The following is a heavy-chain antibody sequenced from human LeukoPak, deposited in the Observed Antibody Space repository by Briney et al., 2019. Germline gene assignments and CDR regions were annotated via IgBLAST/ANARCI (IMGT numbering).Heavy chain of an antibody. CDR2: IYYSGST. CDR1: GGSFSGYY. D-gene: IGHD1-26*01. J-gene: IGHJ5*02. V-gene: IGHV4-34*01. CDR3: ARDPSPFYSGSYLGFDP. Sequence: PSETLSLTCAVYGGSFSGYYWGWIRQPPGKGLEWIGSIYYSGSTYYNPSLKSRVTISVVTSKNQFSLKLSSVTAADTAVYYCARDPSPFYSGSYLGFDPWGQGTLVTVSS.